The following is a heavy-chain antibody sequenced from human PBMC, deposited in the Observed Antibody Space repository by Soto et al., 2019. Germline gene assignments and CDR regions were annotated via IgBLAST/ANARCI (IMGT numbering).Heavy chain of an antibody. CDR2: VKSKTDGGTT. Sequence: EVQLVESGGGLVKPGGSLRLSCAASGFSFSKAWMSWVRQAPGEGLEWVGRVKSKTDGGTTDYATPVKGRFTISRDDSENTLYLQMNSLKTEDTAVYYCTTTAIGYCSSASCYAGDFWGQGALVTVSS. J-gene: IGHJ4*02. V-gene: IGHV3-15*01. CDR1: GFSFSKAW. CDR3: TTTAIGYCSSASCYAGDF. D-gene: IGHD2-2*01.